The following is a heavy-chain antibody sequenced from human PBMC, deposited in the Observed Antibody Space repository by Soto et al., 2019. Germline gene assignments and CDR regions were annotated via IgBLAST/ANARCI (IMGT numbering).Heavy chain of an antibody. CDR2: ISNDGSVK. CDR1: GFTFSTYG. CDR3: ARGGRVTVTSSPGY. V-gene: IGHV3-30*03. Sequence: QVQLVESGGGVVQPGTSLRLSCAASGFTFSTYGMHWVRQAPGKGLEWVADISNDGSVKYYVDSVKGRFTISRDNSKNTLYLQLNSLRADDTAVYYCARGGRVTVTSSPGYWGQGTLVTVSS. J-gene: IGHJ4*02. D-gene: IGHD4-17*01.